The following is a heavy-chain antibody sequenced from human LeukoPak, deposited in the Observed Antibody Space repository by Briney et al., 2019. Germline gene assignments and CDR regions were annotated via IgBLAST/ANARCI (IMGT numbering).Heavy chain of an antibody. V-gene: IGHV3-23*01. CDR2: IIDSGNSI. J-gene: IGHJ4*02. CDR3: AKDPIFSGSYGVFDY. D-gene: IGHD1-26*01. CDR1: GFTFSSYA. Sequence: GGSLRLSCAASGFTFSSYAMSWVRQAPGKGLEWVSTIIDSGNSIYYADSAEGRFTISRDNSKNTLYLQMNSLRAGDTAVYYCAKDPIFSGSYGVFDYWGLGTLVTVSS.